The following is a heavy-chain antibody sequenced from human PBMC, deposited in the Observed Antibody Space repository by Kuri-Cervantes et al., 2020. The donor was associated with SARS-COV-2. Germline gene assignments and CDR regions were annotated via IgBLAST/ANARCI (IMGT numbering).Heavy chain of an antibody. CDR2: IYYSGST. CDR3: ARGRVTATLDIVLMFYDSKDWFDP. CDR1: GCSISSYY. D-gene: IGHD2-8*01. Sequence: SETLSLTCTVSGCSISSYYWSWIRQPPGKGLEWIGYIYYSGSTNCNPSLKSRVTISVDTSKNQFSLKQSSVTAADTAVYYCARGRVTATLDIVLMFYDSKDWFDPWGQGTLVTVSS. J-gene: IGHJ5*02. V-gene: IGHV4-59*01.